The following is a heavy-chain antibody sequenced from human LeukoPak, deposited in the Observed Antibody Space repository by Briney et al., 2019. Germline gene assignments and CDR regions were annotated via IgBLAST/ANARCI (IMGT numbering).Heavy chain of an antibody. CDR1: GGSISSYY. J-gene: IGHJ6*03. V-gene: IGHV4-59*01. D-gene: IGHD3-3*01. Sequence: PSETLSLTCTVSGGSISSYYWSWIRQPPGKGLEWIGYIYYSGSTNYNPSLKSRVTISVDTSKNQFSLKLSSVTAADTAVYYCARVSGGDFWSPYYYHYYMDVWGKGTTVTVSS. CDR3: ARVSGGDFWSPYYYHYYMDV. CDR2: IYYSGST.